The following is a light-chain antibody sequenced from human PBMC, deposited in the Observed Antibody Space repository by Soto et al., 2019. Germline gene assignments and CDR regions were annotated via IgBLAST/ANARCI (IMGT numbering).Light chain of an antibody. CDR2: SNN. Sequence: QSVLTQPPSASGTPGQRVIISCSGSSSNIGSNTVNWYQQLPGAAPKLLIQSNNQRPSGVPDRFSGSQSGTSASLAISGLQSEDEADYSCAVWDDSLNGYVFGTGTKLTVL. CDR3: AVWDDSLNGYV. J-gene: IGLJ1*01. CDR1: SSNIGSNT. V-gene: IGLV1-44*01.